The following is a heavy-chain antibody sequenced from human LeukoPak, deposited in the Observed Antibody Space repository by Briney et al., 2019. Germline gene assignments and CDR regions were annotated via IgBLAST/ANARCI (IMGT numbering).Heavy chain of an antibody. D-gene: IGHD3-22*01. CDR2: MNPNSGNT. J-gene: IGHJ1*01. V-gene: IGHV1-8*01. CDR1: GYTFTSYD. Sequence: ASVKVSCKASGYTFTSYDINWVRQATGQGLEWMGWMNPNSGNTGYAQKFQGRVTMTRDTSISTAYMELSSLRSDDTAVYYCARRTTDSSGYYYDTKYIHHWGQGTLVTVSS. CDR3: ARRTTDSSGYYYDTKYIHH.